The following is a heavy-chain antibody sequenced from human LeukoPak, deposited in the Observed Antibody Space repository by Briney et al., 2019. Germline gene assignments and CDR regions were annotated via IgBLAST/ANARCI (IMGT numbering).Heavy chain of an antibody. V-gene: IGHV4-61*02. CDR3: ASHHVYYDFWSAHTNFNWFDP. J-gene: IGHJ5*02. Sequence: PSETLSLTCTVSGGSISSGSYYWSWIRQPAGKGLEWIGRIYTSGSTNYNPSLKSRVTISVDTSKNQFSLKLSSVTAADTAVYYCASHHVYYDFWSAHTNFNWFDPWGQGTLVTVSS. D-gene: IGHD3-3*01. CDR1: GGSISSGSYY. CDR2: IYTSGST.